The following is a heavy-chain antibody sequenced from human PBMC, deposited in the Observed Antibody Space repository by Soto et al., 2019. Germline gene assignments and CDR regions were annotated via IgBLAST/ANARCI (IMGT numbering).Heavy chain of an antibody. J-gene: IGHJ4*02. D-gene: IGHD1-26*01. Sequence: SVKVSGKASGGTFSSYAISWVRQAPGQGLEWMGGIIPIFGTANYAQKFQGRVTITADESTSTAYMELSSLRSEDTAVYYCARDSPQYSGSYYPFDYWGQGTLVSVSS. CDR1: GGTFSSYA. V-gene: IGHV1-69*13. CDR3: ARDSPQYSGSYYPFDY. CDR2: IIPIFGTA.